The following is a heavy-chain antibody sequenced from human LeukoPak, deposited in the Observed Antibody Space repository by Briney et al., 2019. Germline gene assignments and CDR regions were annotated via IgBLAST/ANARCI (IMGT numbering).Heavy chain of an antibody. CDR3: ERVASPGSLRGNNWFDP. Sequence: ASVKVSCKASGYTFTSYYMHWVRQAPGRGLEWMGIINPSGSSTNYAQKFQGIITMTRETSKSTVYIELSSLRSEDTAVYYCERVASPGSLRGNNWFDPWGQGTLVTVSS. CDR1: GYTFTSYY. D-gene: IGHD3-10*01. V-gene: IGHV1-46*01. J-gene: IGHJ5*02. CDR2: INPSGSST.